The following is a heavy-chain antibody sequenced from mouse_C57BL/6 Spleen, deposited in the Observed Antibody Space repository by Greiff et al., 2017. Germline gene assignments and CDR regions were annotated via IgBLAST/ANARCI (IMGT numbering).Heavy chain of an antibody. CDR1: GFTFSDYG. CDR3: AKGAITTVVGGAIDY. V-gene: IGHV5-17*01. Sequence: EVHLVESGGGLVKPGGSLKLSCAASGFTFSDYGMHWVRQAPEKGLEWVAYISSGSSTIYYADTVKGRFTISRDNAKNTLFLQMTSLVSEDTAMFYCAKGAITTVVGGAIDYWGQGTSVTVSS. J-gene: IGHJ4*01. CDR2: ISSGSSTI. D-gene: IGHD1-1*01.